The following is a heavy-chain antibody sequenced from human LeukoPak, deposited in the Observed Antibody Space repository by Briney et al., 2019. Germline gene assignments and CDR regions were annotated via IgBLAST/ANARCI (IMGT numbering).Heavy chain of an antibody. CDR1: GLTFSSYA. Sequence: QPGRSLRLSCAASGLTFSSYAMSWVRQAPGKGLEWVSTISGSGGSTYYADSVKGRFTISRDNSKNTLYLQMNSLRAEDTAVYYCARVDFSGYWGQGTLVTVSS. J-gene: IGHJ4*02. CDR3: ARVDFSGY. CDR2: ISGSGGST. V-gene: IGHV3-23*01. D-gene: IGHD3-9*01.